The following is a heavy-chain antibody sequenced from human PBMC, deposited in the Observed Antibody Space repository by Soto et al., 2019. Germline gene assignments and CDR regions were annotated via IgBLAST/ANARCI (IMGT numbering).Heavy chain of an antibody. J-gene: IGHJ4*02. CDR1: GFTFSSYG. Sequence: GGSLRLSCAASGFTFSSYGMHWVRQAPGKGLEWVAVISYDGSNKYYADSVKGRFTISRDNSKNTLYLQMNSLRAEDTAVYYCAKGGRGVAAAGTRIDYWGQGTLVTVSS. CDR3: AKGGRGVAAAGTRIDY. CDR2: ISYDGSNK. V-gene: IGHV3-30*18. D-gene: IGHD6-13*01.